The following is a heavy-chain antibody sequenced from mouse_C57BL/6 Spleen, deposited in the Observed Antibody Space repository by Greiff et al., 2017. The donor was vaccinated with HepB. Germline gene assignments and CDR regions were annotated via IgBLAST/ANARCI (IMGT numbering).Heavy chain of an antibody. CDR3: ARVADSSGFDY. D-gene: IGHD3-2*02. Sequence: EVKLVESEGGLVQPGSSMKLSCTASGFTFSDYYMAWVRQVPEKGLEWVANINYDGSSTYYLDSLKSRFIISRDNAKNILYLQMSSLKSEDTATYYCARVADSSGFDYWGQGTTLTVSS. J-gene: IGHJ2*01. CDR2: INYDGSST. CDR1: GFTFSDYY. V-gene: IGHV5-16*01.